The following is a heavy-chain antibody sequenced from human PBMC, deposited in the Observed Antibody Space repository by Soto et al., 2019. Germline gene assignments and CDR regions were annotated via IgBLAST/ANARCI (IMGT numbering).Heavy chain of an antibody. D-gene: IGHD6-6*01. CDR2: ISYDGSNK. CDR3: AKVLFVGYSSSSPIDY. CDR1: GFTFSSYA. Sequence: SLKISCAASGFTFSSYAMHWVRQAPGKGLEWVAVISYDGSNKYYADSVKGRFTISRDNSKNTLYLQMNSLRAEDTAVYYCAKVLFVGYSSSSPIDYWGQGTLVTVSS. V-gene: IGHV3-30*04. J-gene: IGHJ4*02.